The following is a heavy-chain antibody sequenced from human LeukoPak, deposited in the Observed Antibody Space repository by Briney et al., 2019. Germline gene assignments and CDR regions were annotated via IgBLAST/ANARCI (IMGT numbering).Heavy chain of an antibody. Sequence: GGSLKLSCAASGFTFSGSAMHWVRQASGKGLEWVGRIRSRANSYATEYAASVKGRFIISRDDSKNTAYLQMNSLKTEDTALYYGGRLYGGNSEGDFWGQGTLVTVSS. CDR1: GFTFSGSA. V-gene: IGHV3-73*01. J-gene: IGHJ4*02. CDR2: IRSRANSYAT. D-gene: IGHD4-23*01. CDR3: GRLYGGNSEGDF.